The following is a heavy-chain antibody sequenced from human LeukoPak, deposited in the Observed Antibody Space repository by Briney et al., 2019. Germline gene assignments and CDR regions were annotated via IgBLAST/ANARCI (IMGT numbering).Heavy chain of an antibody. V-gene: IGHV1-2*04. CDR2: INPNSGGT. D-gene: IGHD3-10*01. Sequence: ASVKVSCKASGYTFTGYYMHWVRQAPGQGLEWMGWINPNSGGTNYAQKFQGWVTMTRDTSISTAYMELSRQRSDDTAVYYCARANGSGSIPDYWGQGTLVTVSS. CDR1: GYTFTGYY. CDR3: ARANGSGSIPDY. J-gene: IGHJ4*02.